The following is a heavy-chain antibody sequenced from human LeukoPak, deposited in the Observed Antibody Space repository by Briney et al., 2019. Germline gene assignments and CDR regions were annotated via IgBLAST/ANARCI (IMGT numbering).Heavy chain of an antibody. D-gene: IGHD5-12*01. V-gene: IGHV4-61*02. CDR1: GGSISSGSYY. CDR2: IYTSGST. J-gene: IGHJ4*02. CDR3: ARANSGYYSGYPPHFDS. Sequence: SQTLSLTCTVSGGSISSGSYYWSWIRQPAGKGLEWIGRIYTSGSTNYNPSLKSRVTISVDTSKNQFSLKLSSVTAADTAVYYCARANSGYYSGYPPHFDSRGPGTLVTVSS.